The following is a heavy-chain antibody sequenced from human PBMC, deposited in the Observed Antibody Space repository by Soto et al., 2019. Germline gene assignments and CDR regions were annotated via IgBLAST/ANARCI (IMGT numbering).Heavy chain of an antibody. CDR1: GGSISSSSYY. Sequence: SETLSLTCTVSGGSISSSSYYWGWIRQPPGKGLEWIGSIYYSGSTYYNPSLKSRVTISVDTSKNQFSLKLSSVTAADTAVYYCARRSMGHFDYWGQGTLVTVSS. J-gene: IGHJ4*02. CDR2: IYYSGST. CDR3: ARRSMGHFDY. D-gene: IGHD2-2*01. V-gene: IGHV4-39*01.